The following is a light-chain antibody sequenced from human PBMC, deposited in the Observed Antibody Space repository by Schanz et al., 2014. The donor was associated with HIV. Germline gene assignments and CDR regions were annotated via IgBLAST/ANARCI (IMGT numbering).Light chain of an antibody. V-gene: IGKV1-9*01. CDR2: GAS. CDR1: QGFGSY. J-gene: IGKJ2*01. Sequence: DIPLTQSPSFLSASVGDRITITCRASQGFGSYLAWYQQKPGKAPKLLIEGASSLQRGVPPRFSGSGSGTDFTLTISSLQPDDFATYYCQQYNSYPSFGQGTKLEIK. CDR3: QQYNSYPS.